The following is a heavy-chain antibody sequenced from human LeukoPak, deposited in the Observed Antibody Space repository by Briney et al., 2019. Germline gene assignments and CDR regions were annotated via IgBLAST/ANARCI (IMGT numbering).Heavy chain of an antibody. D-gene: IGHD3-10*01. J-gene: IGHJ6*03. CDR2: IYYSGST. CDR1: GGSISSSSYY. Sequence: SETLSLTCTVSGGSISSSSYYWGWIRQPPGKGLEWIGSIYYSGSTYYNPSLKSRLTMSVDTSKNQFSLKLSSVTAADTAVYYCARDRIWFGELSTYMDVWGKGTTVTISS. V-gene: IGHV4-39*07. CDR3: ARDRIWFGELSTYMDV.